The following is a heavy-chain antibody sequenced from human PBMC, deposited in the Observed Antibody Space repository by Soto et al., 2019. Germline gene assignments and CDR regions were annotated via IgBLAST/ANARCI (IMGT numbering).Heavy chain of an antibody. D-gene: IGHD3-22*01. CDR3: ARGRYYYDRSGYVQEYYFDY. Sequence: ASVKVSCKASGYSFTGYYIHWVRQAPGQGLEWMGWINPNSGSTKYAQKFQGRVTMTRDTSISTAYMELSRLRSDDTAVYYCARGRYYYDRSGYVQEYYFDYWGQRTLVTVSS. J-gene: IGHJ4*02. CDR2: INPNSGST. V-gene: IGHV1-2*02. CDR1: GYSFTGYY.